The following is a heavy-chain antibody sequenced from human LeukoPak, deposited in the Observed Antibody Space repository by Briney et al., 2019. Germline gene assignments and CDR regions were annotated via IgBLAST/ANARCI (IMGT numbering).Heavy chain of an antibody. CDR2: IYYSGST. V-gene: IGHV4-59*08. CDR1: GGSISNYY. Sequence: SETLSLTCTVSGGSISNYYWSWIRQPPGKGLECIGYIYYSGSTNYNPSLKSRVTISVDTSKNQFSLKLSSVTATDTAVYFCAKYGNSGWVIDNWGQGTLVTVSS. J-gene: IGHJ4*02. D-gene: IGHD6-19*01. CDR3: AKYGNSGWVIDN.